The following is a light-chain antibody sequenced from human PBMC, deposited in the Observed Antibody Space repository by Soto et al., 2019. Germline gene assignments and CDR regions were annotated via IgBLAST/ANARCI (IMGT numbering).Light chain of an antibody. V-gene: IGLV1-40*01. J-gene: IGLJ2*01. CDR3: QSYDNRLSVVV. CDR2: GNN. Sequence: QSVLTQPPSVSGAPGQRVTISCTGSSSNIGAGYDVHWYQQLPGTAPKLFISGNNNRPSGVPDRFSGSKSDTSASLAITGLLAEDEADYFCQSYDNRLSVVVFGGGTKLTVL. CDR1: SSNIGAGYD.